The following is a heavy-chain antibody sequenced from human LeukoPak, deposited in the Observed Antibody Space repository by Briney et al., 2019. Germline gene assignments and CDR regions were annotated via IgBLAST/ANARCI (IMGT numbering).Heavy chain of an antibody. V-gene: IGHV4-4*07. CDR3: GRDGEGQHDDAFDI. Sequence: PSETLSLTCTVSGGSISDYYWSWIRQPAGKGLEWIGRIYTSGSTNYNPSLKSRVTMSVDTSKNQFSLKLSSVSAADTAVYYCGRDGEGQHDDAFDIWGQGTMVTVSS. D-gene: IGHD2-2*01. CDR2: IYTSGST. J-gene: IGHJ3*02. CDR1: GGSISDYY.